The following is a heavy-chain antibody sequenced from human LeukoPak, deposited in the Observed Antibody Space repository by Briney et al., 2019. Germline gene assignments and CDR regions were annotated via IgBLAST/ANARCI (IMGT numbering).Heavy chain of an antibody. V-gene: IGHV4-38-2*02. CDR3: ARFSYDFWSGYLYYFDY. J-gene: IGHJ4*02. Sequence: PSETLSLTCTVSGYSISSGYYWGWIRQPPGKGLEWIGSIYHSGSTYYNPSLKSRVTISVDTSKNQFSLKLSSVTAADTAVYYCARFSYDFWSGYLYYFDYWGQGTLVTVSS. CDR1: GYSISSGYY. CDR2: IYHSGST. D-gene: IGHD3-3*01.